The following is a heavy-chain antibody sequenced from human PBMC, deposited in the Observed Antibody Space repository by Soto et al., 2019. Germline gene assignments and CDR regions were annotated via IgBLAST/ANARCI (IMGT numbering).Heavy chain of an antibody. V-gene: IGHV3-23*01. CDR2: IHGDGAYI. CDR3: VKNRGGGSYSNWYFAS. CDR1: GFTFSCCA. J-gene: IGHJ2*01. Sequence: EVQLLESGGGLVQPGGSLRLSCAASGFTFSCCAMSWVRQAPGKGLEWVSTIHGDGAYIHYTDSVKGRFTISRDNSRNTRYLQMNSLRGDDTAVYYCVKNRGGGSYSNWYFASWGRGILVTVSS. D-gene: IGHD1-26*01.